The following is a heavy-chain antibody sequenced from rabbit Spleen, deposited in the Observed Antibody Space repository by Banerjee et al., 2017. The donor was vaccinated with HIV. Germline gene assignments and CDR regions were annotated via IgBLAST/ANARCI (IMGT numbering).Heavy chain of an antibody. V-gene: IGHV1S40*01. D-gene: IGHD5-1*01. J-gene: IGHJ4*01. CDR1: GFSFSSVFW. CDR2: IGTGTGTT. Sequence: QSLEESGGDLVKPEGSLTLTCTASGFSFSSVFWMCWVRQAPGKGLEWIGCIGTGTGTTYYATWAKGRFTISKTSSTTVTLQMTGLTAADTATYWCARDRPNDGGWYFTLWGPGTLVTVS. CDR3: ARDRPNDGGWYFTL.